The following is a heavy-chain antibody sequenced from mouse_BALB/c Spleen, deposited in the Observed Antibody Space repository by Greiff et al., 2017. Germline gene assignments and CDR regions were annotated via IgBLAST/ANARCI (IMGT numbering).Heavy chain of an antibody. CDR3: ARWSDYYGSSYAMDY. Sequence: VQLQQSGPELVKPGASVKISCKASGYSFTGYFMNWVMQSHGKSLEWIGRINPYNGDTFYNQKFKGKATLTVDKSSSTAHMELRSLASEDSAVYYCARWSDYYGSSYAMDYWGQGTSVTVSS. CDR1: GYSFTGYF. CDR2: INPYNGDT. D-gene: IGHD1-1*01. J-gene: IGHJ4*01. V-gene: IGHV1-20*02.